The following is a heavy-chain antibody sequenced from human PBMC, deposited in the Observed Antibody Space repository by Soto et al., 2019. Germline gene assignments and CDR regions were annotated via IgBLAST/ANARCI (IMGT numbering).Heavy chain of an antibody. Sequence: SLRLSCAASGLTFSSYAMHLVRQAPGKGLEWVAVISYDGSNKYYADSVKGRFTISRDNSKNTLYLQMNSLRAEDTAVYYCARGGITMIVVTDYGMDVWGQGTTVTVSS. CDR1: GLTFSSYA. J-gene: IGHJ6*02. D-gene: IGHD3-22*01. CDR2: ISYDGSNK. V-gene: IGHV3-30-3*01. CDR3: ARGGITMIVVTDYGMDV.